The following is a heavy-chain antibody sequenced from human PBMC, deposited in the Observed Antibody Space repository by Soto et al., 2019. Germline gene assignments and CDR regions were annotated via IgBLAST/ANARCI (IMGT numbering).Heavy chain of an antibody. J-gene: IGHJ6*02. CDR1: GGSISGYY. CDR3: ARDLWGYCGTDCYPLDV. Sequence: QVQLQESGPGLVKPSETLSLTCTVSGGSISGYYWSWIRQPPGKGLESIGYMYNTGSTVYNPSFKSRVTISVDTSKNQFSLKLNSVTAADTAVYYCARDLWGYCGTDCYPLDVWGQGTTVTVSS. D-gene: IGHD2-21*02. CDR2: MYNTGST. V-gene: IGHV4-59*01.